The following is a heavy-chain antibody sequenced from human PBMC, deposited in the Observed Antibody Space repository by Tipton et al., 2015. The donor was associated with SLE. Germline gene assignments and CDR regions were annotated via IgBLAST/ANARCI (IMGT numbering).Heavy chain of an antibody. CDR3: ARAHDYGDYVDY. D-gene: IGHD4-17*01. Sequence: TLSLTCTVSGGSISSHYWSWIRQPPGKGLEWIGYIYYSGSTNYNPSLKSRVTISVDTSKNQFSLKLSSVTAADTAVYYCARAHDYGDYVDYWGQGTLVTVSS. CDR2: IYYSGST. V-gene: IGHV4-59*11. CDR1: GGSISSHY. J-gene: IGHJ4*02.